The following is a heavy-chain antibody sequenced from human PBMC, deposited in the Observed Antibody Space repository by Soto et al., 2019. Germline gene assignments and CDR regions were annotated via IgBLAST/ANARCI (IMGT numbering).Heavy chain of an antibody. D-gene: IGHD2-2*01. J-gene: IGHJ2*01. Sequence: EEQLVESGGGLVQTGESLRLSCAASGFTFSRSDMHWVRQAKGNGLEWVSAIGTGGDTYYADSVKGRFTISRENAENSLYLQMNSLRAGDTAVYYGAREGRSSSWHNWYFDLWGRGTLVTVFS. V-gene: IGHV3-13*04. CDR1: GFTFSRSD. CDR3: AREGRSSSWHNWYFDL. CDR2: IGTGGDT.